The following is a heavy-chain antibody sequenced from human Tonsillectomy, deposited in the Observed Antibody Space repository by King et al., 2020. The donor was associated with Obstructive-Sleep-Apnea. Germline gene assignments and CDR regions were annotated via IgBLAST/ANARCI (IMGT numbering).Heavy chain of an antibody. CDR3: ARGGYYYDSSGYTPYYYYYGMDV. CDR2: INHSGST. V-gene: IGHV4-34*01. J-gene: IGHJ6*02. D-gene: IGHD3-22*01. Sequence: VQLQQWGAGLLKPSETLSLTCAVYGGSFSGYYWSWIRQPPGKGREWIGEINHSGSTNYNTSRKSRVPISVDTSKNQFSLKLSSVTAADTAVYYCARGGYYYDSSGYTPYYYYYGMDVWGQGTTVTVSS. CDR1: GGSFSGYY.